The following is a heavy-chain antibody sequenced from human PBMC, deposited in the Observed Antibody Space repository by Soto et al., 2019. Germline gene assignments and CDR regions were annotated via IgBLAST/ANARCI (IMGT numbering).Heavy chain of an antibody. CDR1: GGSINNYY. CDR3: AESYSSSWYGVYAFYI. CDR2: IYYTGNT. D-gene: IGHD6-13*01. V-gene: IGHV4-59*08. Sequence: PSETLSLTCTVSGGSINNYYWSWIRQPPGKRLEWIGYIYYTGNTDYNPSLKSRLTISVDTSKNQFSLRLSSVTAADTAVYYCAESYSSSWYGVYAFYIWGQGTMVTVSS. J-gene: IGHJ3*02.